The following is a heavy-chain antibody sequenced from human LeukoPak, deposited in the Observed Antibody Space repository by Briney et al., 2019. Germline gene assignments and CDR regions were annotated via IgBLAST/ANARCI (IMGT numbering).Heavy chain of an antibody. J-gene: IGHJ4*02. CDR2: INPNTGGT. CDR1: RYTFTGYY. Sequence: GASVKVSCKASRYTFTGYYIHWVRQAPGQGLEWMGWINPNTGGTNFAQRFQGRVTMTRDTSINTAYMELSSLRSDDTAMYYCAREGAPQLSSYFDHWGQGTLVTVSS. CDR3: AREGAPQLSSYFDH. V-gene: IGHV1-2*02. D-gene: IGHD1-1*01.